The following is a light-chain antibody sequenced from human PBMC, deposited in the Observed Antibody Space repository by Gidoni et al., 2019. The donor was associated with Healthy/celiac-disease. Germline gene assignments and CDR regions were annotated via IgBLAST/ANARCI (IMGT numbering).Light chain of an antibody. J-gene: IGKJ5*01. Sequence: DIQMTQSPSSLSASVGDRVTITCRASQGISNYLACYQQKPGKVPKLLIYDASTLQSGVPSRFSGSGSGTDFTLTISSLQPEDVATYYCQKYNSAPFTFXQXTRLXIK. CDR2: DAS. V-gene: IGKV1-27*01. CDR3: QKYNSAPFT. CDR1: QGISNY.